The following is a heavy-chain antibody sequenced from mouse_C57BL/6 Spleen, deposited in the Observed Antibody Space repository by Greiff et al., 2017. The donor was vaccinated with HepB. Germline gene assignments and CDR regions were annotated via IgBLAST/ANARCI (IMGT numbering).Heavy chain of an antibody. V-gene: IGHV3-1*01. D-gene: IGHD2-3*01. CDR2: ISYSGST. Sequence: DVQLVESGPGMVKPSQSLSLTCTVTGYSITSGYDWHWIRHFPGNKLEWMGYISYSGSTNYNPSLKSRISITHDTSKNHFFLKLNSVTTEDTATYYCARGWSYAMDYWGQGTSVTVSS. J-gene: IGHJ4*01. CDR1: GYSITSGYD. CDR3: ARGWSYAMDY.